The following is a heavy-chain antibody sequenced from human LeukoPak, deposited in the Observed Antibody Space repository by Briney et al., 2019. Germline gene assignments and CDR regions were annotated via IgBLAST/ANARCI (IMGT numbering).Heavy chain of an antibody. V-gene: IGHV3-23*01. D-gene: IGHD2-8*01. Sequence: PGGSLRLSCVASGFTFSKYTMSWVRQAPGKGLEWASGIFGGTTYKTFYADSVKGRFTISRDNSKNTLYLQMNSLRAEDTAVYYCARVYVYYGMDVWGQGTTVTVSS. CDR1: GFTFSKYT. J-gene: IGHJ6*02. CDR3: ARVYVYYGMDV. CDR2: IFGGTTYKT.